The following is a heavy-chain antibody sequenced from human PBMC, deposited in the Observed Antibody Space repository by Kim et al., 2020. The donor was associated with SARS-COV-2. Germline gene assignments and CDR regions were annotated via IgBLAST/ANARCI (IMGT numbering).Heavy chain of an antibody. D-gene: IGHD3-10*01. CDR3: ARHPRRGELFDWFDP. CDR2: ITPYNGNT. Sequence: ASVKVSCKAFGYTFSNYGVSWVRQAPGQGLEWMGYITPYNGNTYYAQNLQGRVTMTTDTSTSTAYVELRSLRSDDTAVYYCARHPRRGELFDWFDPWGQGTLVTASS. J-gene: IGHJ5*02. CDR1: GYTFSNYG. V-gene: IGHV1-18*01.